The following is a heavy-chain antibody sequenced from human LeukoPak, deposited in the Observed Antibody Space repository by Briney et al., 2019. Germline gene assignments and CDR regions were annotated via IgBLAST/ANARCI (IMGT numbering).Heavy chain of an antibody. Sequence: SETLSLTCTVSGGPINSHYWSWIRQPAGKGLEWIGIIYTTGATNYNPSLKSRVTMSVDTSKNQFSLKVNSVTAADTAVYFCANKSGGGAFEIWGQGTAVVVSS. CDR3: ANKSGGGAFEI. J-gene: IGHJ3*02. V-gene: IGHV4-4*07. D-gene: IGHD6-25*01. CDR2: IYTTGAT. CDR1: GGPINSHY.